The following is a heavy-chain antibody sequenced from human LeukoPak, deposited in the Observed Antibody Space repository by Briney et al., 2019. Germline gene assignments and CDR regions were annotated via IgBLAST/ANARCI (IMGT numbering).Heavy chain of an antibody. CDR1: GYSFTTYY. D-gene: IGHD1-1*01. CDR3: ARPRTTSYYYAMDV. Sequence: ASVKVSCTASGYSFTTYYMHWVRQAPGQGLEWMGIINPSGGSTNYAQRFRGRVTMTRDTSTSTVYMELNSLTSEDTAVYYCARPRTTSYYYAMDVWGQGTTVTVSS. V-gene: IGHV1-46*01. J-gene: IGHJ6*02. CDR2: INPSGGST.